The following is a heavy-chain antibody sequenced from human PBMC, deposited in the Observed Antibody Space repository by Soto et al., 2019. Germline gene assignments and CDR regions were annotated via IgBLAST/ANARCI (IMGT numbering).Heavy chain of an antibody. CDR2: ITSSSSYI. V-gene: IGHV3-21*01. J-gene: IGHJ6*02. Sequence: GGSLRLSCTASGFTFSTYSMNWVRQAPGKGLEWVSSITSSSSYIYYADSVKGRFTISRDNAKNSLFLQMNSLRAEDTAVYYCASAKGRAYGMDVWGQGTTVIVSS. CDR1: GFTFSTYS. CDR3: ASAKGRAYGMDV.